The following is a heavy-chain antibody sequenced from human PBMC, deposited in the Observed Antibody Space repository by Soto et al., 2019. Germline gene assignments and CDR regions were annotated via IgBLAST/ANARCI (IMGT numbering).Heavy chain of an antibody. CDR1: GYTFSSYY. J-gene: IGHJ4*02. V-gene: IGHV1-46*03. Sequence: SVNVSCKASGYTFSSYYMHWVRHASVQGLEWMGIINPSGGSTSYAQKFQGRVTMTRDTSTSTVYMELSSLRSEDTAVYYCARVVSGQWLEGGFDYWGQGTLVTVSS. CDR3: ARVVSGQWLEGGFDY. D-gene: IGHD6-19*01. CDR2: INPSGGST.